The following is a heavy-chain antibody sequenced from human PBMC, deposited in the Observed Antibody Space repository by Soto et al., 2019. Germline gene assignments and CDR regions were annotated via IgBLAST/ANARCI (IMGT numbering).Heavy chain of an antibody. Sequence: GGSLRLSCAASGFTFDDYGMHWVRQAPGKGLEWVSGITWNSVTMAYADSVKGRVTISRDNAKRSLYLQMNSLRAEDTALYYCAKDRGILGVVFVPDFDSWGQGTLVTVSS. J-gene: IGHJ4*02. D-gene: IGHD3-3*01. CDR2: ITWNSVTM. CDR3: AKDRGILGVVFVPDFDS. CDR1: GFTFDDYG. V-gene: IGHV3-9*01.